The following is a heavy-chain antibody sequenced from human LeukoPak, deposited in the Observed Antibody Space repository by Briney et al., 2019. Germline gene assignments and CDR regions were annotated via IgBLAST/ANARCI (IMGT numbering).Heavy chain of an antibody. Sequence: GGSLRLSCAASRFTFSSYGMRWVRQAPGKGLEWVSFIRFDGSNKYYAESVKGRFTISRDNSKNTLYLQMNSLRAEDTAVYYCANSHLWGQGNLVTVSS. CDR1: RFTFSSYG. V-gene: IGHV3-30*02. CDR3: ANSHL. CDR2: IRFDGSNK. J-gene: IGHJ4*02.